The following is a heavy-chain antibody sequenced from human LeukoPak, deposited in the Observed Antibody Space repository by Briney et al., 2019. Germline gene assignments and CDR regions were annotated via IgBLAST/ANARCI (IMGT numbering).Heavy chain of an antibody. CDR1: GVSFSGYY. V-gene: IGHV4-34*01. CDR2: INHSGST. CDR3: ASSIVGATLPFDY. J-gene: IGHJ4*02. Sequence: SETLSLTCAVYGVSFSGYYWSWIRQPPGKGLEWIGEINHSGSTNYNPSLKSRVTISVDTSKNQFSLKLSSVTAADTAVYYCASSIVGATLPFDYWGQGTLVTVSS. D-gene: IGHD1-26*01.